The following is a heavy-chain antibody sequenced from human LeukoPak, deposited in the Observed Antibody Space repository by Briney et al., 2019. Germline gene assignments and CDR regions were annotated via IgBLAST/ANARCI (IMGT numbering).Heavy chain of an antibody. J-gene: IGHJ4*02. Sequence: ASVKVSCKASGGTFSSYAISWVRQAPGQGLEWMGWINPNSGGTNYAQKFQGWVTMTRDTSISTAYMELSRLRSDDTAVYYCARGRDRSLNFDYWGQGTLVTVSS. D-gene: IGHD3-22*01. CDR3: ARGRDRSLNFDY. CDR1: GGTFSSYA. V-gene: IGHV1-2*04. CDR2: INPNSGGT.